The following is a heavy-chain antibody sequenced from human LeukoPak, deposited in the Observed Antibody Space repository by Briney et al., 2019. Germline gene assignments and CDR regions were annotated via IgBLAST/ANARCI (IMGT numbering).Heavy chain of an antibody. CDR3: ARHKRDFWSGPEFDD. J-gene: IGHJ4*02. D-gene: IGHD3-3*01. CDR2: ISDTGSK. CDR1: TVSTSGSY. Sequence: PSETLSLTCTVSTVSTSGSYWSWIRQPPGKVLEWIGYISDTGSKNYNPSLRGRLTISGDTSKNQFSLQVTFVTAADTAVYYCARHKRDFWSGPEFDDWGQGTLVTVSP. V-gene: IGHV4-59*08.